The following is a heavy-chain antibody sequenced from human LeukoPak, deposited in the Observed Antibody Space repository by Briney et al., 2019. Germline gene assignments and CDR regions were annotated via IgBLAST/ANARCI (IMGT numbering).Heavy chain of an antibody. CDR2: ISSSSSYI. CDR3: AKGQWLETDYFDY. Sequence: GGSLRLSCAASGFTFSSYSMNWVRQAPGKGLEWVSSISSSSSYIYYADSVKGRFTISSDNAKNSLYLQMNSLRAEDTAVYYCAKGQWLETDYFDYWGQGTLVTVSS. J-gene: IGHJ4*02. D-gene: IGHD6-19*01. CDR1: GFTFSSYS. V-gene: IGHV3-21*01.